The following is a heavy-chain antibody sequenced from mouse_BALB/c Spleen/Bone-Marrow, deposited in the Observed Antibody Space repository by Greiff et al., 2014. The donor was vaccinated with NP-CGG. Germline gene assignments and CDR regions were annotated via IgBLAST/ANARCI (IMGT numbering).Heavy chain of an antibody. CDR1: GFNIKDTY. J-gene: IGHJ3*01. V-gene: IGHV14-3*02. D-gene: IGHD1-1*01. CDR3: ATYYYGSSWGFAY. CDR2: IDPANGNT. Sequence: EVMLVESGAELVKPGASVKLSCTASGFNIKDTYMHWVKQRPEQGLEWIGRIDPANGNTKYDPKFQGKATITADTSSNTAYLQLSSLTSEGTAVYYCATYYYGSSWGFAYWGQGTLVTVSA.